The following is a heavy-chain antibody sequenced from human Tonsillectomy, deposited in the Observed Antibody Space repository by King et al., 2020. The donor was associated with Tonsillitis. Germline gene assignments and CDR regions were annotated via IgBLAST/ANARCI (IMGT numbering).Heavy chain of an antibody. Sequence: QLVQSGAEVKKPGASVKVSCKASGYTFTSYYMHWVRQAPGQGLEWMGIINPSGGSTSYAQKLQGRVTMTRDTSTSTVYMELSSLRSEDTAVYYCAREGGSWYDTWRHGMDVWGQGTTVTVSS. J-gene: IGHJ6*02. CDR2: INPSGGST. CDR3: AREGGSWYDTWRHGMDV. D-gene: IGHD6-13*01. V-gene: IGHV1-46*01. CDR1: GYTFTSYY.